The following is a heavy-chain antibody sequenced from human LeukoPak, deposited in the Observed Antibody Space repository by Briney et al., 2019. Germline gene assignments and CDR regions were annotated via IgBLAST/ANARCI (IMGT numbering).Heavy chain of an antibody. J-gene: IGHJ4*02. D-gene: IGHD6-13*01. CDR3: AGPAAQFPNPFDY. V-gene: IGHV3-7*01. CDR2: IKQDGSEK. CDR1: GFAFSNYW. Sequence: GGSLRLSCAASGFAFSNYWMSWVRQAPGKGLEWVANIKQDGSEKFYVDSVKGRFTISRDNAKNSLYLQMNSLRADDTAVYYCAGPAAQFPNPFDYWGQGTLVTVSS.